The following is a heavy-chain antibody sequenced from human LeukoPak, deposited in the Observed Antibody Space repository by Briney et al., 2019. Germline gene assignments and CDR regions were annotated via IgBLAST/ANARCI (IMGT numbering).Heavy chain of an antibody. J-gene: IGHJ4*02. D-gene: IGHD5-12*01. CDR2: IYHSGST. CDR3: ARGGGYASPIGY. Sequence: AHTLSLTCTLSGGSISTYYWSRIRQPPGTGLEWMRYIYHSGSTNYHPSLKSRVTISVDTSKNQFSLKLSSVTAADTAVYYCARGGGYASPIGYWGQGALVTVSS. V-gene: IGHV4-59*07. CDR1: GGSISTYY.